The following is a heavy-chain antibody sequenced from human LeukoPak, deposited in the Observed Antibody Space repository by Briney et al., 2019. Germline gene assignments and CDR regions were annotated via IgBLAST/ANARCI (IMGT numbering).Heavy chain of an antibody. Sequence: SETLSLTCAVYGGSFSGYYWSWIRQPPGKGLEYIGEINHSGSTNYNPSLKSRVTISVDTSKNQFSLKLSSVTAADTAVYYCARATRGSPYDSSGDYYFDYWGQGTLVTVSS. V-gene: IGHV4-34*01. CDR1: GGSFSGYY. D-gene: IGHD3-22*01. J-gene: IGHJ4*02. CDR2: INHSGST. CDR3: ARATRGSPYDSSGDYYFDY.